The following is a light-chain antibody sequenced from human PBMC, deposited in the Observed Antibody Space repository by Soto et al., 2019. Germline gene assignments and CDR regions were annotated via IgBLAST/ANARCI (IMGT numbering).Light chain of an antibody. CDR1: QSLSSN. Sequence: ELVMTQSPATLSVSPGERATLSFRASQSLSSNLTWYQQKPHQTPRLLIYHASTSATGIPARFSGSESGTDFTLTISRLQSEDFAVYYCQQYNNWPQTFGQGTKLEIK. CDR3: QQYNNWPQT. V-gene: IGKV3-15*01. CDR2: HAS. J-gene: IGKJ2*01.